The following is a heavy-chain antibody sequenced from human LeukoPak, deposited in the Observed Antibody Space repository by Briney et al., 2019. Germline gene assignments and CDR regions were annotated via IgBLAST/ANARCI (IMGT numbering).Heavy chain of an antibody. CDR2: ITTSTGI. CDR3: ARVRGDYFLDC. Sequence: PGGALRLSCAASGFSFTSFGMTWVRLAPGKGLEWVSSITTSTGIYYTDSVEGRFTISRDNAKNSLYLQMNSLRAEDTAVYYCARVRGDYFLDCWGQGTLVTVSS. J-gene: IGHJ4*02. D-gene: IGHD2/OR15-2a*01. CDR1: GFSFTSFG. V-gene: IGHV3-21*01.